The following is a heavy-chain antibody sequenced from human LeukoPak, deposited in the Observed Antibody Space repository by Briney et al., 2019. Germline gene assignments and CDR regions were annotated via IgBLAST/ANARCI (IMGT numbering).Heavy chain of an antibody. CDR1: GGTFSSYA. CDR3: ATGYSSGPYYFDY. D-gene: IGHD6-19*01. CDR2: IIPIFGTA. J-gene: IGHJ4*02. V-gene: IGHV1-69*05. Sequence: ASVKVSCKASGGTFSSYAISWVRQAPGQGLEWMGRIIPIFGTANYAQKFQGRVTITTDESTSTAYMELSSLRSEDTAVYYCATGYSSGPYYFDYWAREPRSPSPQ.